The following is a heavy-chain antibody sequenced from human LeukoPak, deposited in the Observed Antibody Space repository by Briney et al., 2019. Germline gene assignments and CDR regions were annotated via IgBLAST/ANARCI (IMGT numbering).Heavy chain of an antibody. J-gene: IGHJ4*02. CDR3: ARGSAGRYFDY. D-gene: IGHD3-10*01. CDR1: GGSFSGYY. V-gene: IGHV4-34*01. CDR2: INHSRST. Sequence: SETLSLTCAVYGGSFSGYYWSWIRQPPGKGLEWIGEINHSRSTNYNPSLKSRVTISVDTSKNQFSLKLSSVTAADTAVYYCARGSAGRYFDYWGQGTLVTVSS.